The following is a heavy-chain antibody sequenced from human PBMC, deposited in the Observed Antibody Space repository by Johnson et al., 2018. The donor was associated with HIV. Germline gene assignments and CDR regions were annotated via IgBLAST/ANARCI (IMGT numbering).Heavy chain of an antibody. CDR2: IYSGGST. CDR1: GFTVSSNY. D-gene: IGHD1-26*01. CDR3: ATGYSGSPLGDTFDI. V-gene: IGHV3-66*01. J-gene: IGHJ3*02. Sequence: VQLVESGGGLIQPGGSLRLSCTVSGFTVSSNYMSWVRQAPGKGLEWVSVIYSGGSTYYADSVKGRFTISRDNSKNTLYLQMNSLRAEDTAVYYCATGYSGSPLGDTFDIWGQGTMVTVSS.